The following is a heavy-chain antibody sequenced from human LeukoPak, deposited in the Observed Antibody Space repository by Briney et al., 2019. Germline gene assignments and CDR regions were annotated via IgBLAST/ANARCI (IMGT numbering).Heavy chain of an antibody. CDR2: ISYDGSNK. J-gene: IGHJ4*02. D-gene: IGHD6-13*01. Sequence: GESLRLSCAASGFTFRSYGMHWVRQAPGKGLEWVAVISYDGSNKYYADSVKGRFTISRDNSKNTLYLQMNSLRAEDTAVYYCAKDHIAAAGVFDYWGRGTLVTVSS. V-gene: IGHV3-30*18. CDR3: AKDHIAAAGVFDY. CDR1: GFTFRSYG.